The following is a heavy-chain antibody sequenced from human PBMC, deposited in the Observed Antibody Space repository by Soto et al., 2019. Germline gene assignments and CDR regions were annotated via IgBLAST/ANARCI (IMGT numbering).Heavy chain of an antibody. D-gene: IGHD2-2*01. J-gene: IGHJ6*02. CDR1: GYSFTSYW. CDR3: ARQHIVVAPAADYYYYYGMDV. Sequence: GESLKISCKGSGYSFTSYWIGWVRQMPGKGLEWMGIIYPGDSDTRYSPSFQGQVTISADKSISTAYLQWSSLKASDTAMYYCARQHIVVAPAADYYYYYGMDVRGQGTTVTVSS. V-gene: IGHV5-51*01. CDR2: IYPGDSDT.